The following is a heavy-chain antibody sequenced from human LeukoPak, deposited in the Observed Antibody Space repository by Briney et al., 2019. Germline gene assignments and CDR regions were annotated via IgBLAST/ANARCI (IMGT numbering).Heavy chain of an antibody. Sequence: SETLSLTCTVSGGPNNNYYWRWPRHPTGKALELIGRIYSRWSTNYNPSVQSRVTISVHKSKNQFSLEMSSVTAADTAVYYCARGYSYHYMDVWGKGTTVTVS. J-gene: IGHJ6*03. CDR3: ARGYSYHYMDV. CDR2: IYSRWST. CDR1: GGPNNNYY. V-gene: IGHV4-4*07.